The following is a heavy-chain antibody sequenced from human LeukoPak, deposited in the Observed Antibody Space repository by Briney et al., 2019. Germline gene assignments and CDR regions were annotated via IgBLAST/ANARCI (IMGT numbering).Heavy chain of an antibody. CDR3: AREDPQTTVPEGLDV. Sequence: SETLSLTCTVSGGSIGSYYWSWLRQPPGRGLEWIGYIYYSGTTNYNPSLKSRVTISVDTSKNQFSLKLTSVTAADTAVYYCAREDPQTTVPEGLDVWGQGTTVTVSS. D-gene: IGHD4-17*01. CDR2: IYYSGTT. CDR1: GGSIGSYY. J-gene: IGHJ6*02. V-gene: IGHV4-59*01.